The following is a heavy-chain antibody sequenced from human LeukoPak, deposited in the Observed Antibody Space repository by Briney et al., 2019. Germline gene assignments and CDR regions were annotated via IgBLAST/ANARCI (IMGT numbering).Heavy chain of an antibody. Sequence: PGGSLRLSCAASGFTFSSFALSWVRQAPGKGLEWISGISGSGGRTDYADSVKGRFTISRDNAKNSLYLQMNSLRDEDTAVYYCARGPYYFDYWGQGTLVTISS. V-gene: IGHV3-23*01. CDR3: ARGPYYFDY. CDR1: GFTFSSFA. CDR2: ISGSGGRT. J-gene: IGHJ4*02.